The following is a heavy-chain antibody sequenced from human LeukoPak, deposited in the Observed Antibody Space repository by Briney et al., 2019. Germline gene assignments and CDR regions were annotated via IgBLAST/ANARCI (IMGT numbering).Heavy chain of an antibody. Sequence: SETLSLTCTVSGGSISGYIWSWIRQPPGKRLEWIGYIYFSGTTNYNPSLKSRVTISVDTSKAQFSLKLSSVTAADTAVYYCASGLGIRFFDYWGQGTLVTVSS. D-gene: IGHD3/OR15-3a*01. CDR2: IYFSGTT. V-gene: IGHV4-59*01. CDR1: GGSISGYI. J-gene: IGHJ4*02. CDR3: ASGLGIRFFDY.